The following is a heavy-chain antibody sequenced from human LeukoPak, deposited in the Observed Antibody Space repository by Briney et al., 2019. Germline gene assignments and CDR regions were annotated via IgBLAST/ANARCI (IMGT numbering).Heavy chain of an antibody. CDR1: GFTFSSFA. Sequence: GGSLRLSCAASGFTFSSFAMTWVRQDPGKGLEWVSVINTGGGPTDYADSVKGRFTISRDNSKNTLYLQMNSLRAEDTAVYYCAKGSGWYVWGQGTLVTVSS. V-gene: IGHV3-23*01. D-gene: IGHD6-19*01. CDR2: INTGGGPT. J-gene: IGHJ4*02. CDR3: AKGSGWYV.